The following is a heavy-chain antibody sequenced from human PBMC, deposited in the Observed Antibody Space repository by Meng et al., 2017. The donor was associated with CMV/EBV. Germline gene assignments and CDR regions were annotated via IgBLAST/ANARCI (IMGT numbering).Heavy chain of an antibody. CDR2: ISSSSYI. V-gene: IGHV3-21*01. CDR1: GFTFSSYS. Sequence: LSLTCAASGFTFSSYSMNWVRQAPGKGLEWVSSISSSSYIYYADSVKGRFTISRDNAKNSLYLQMNSLRAEDTAVYYCASEPDYDFWSGYYPFDYWGQGTLVTVSS. D-gene: IGHD3-3*01. CDR3: ASEPDYDFWSGYYPFDY. J-gene: IGHJ4*02.